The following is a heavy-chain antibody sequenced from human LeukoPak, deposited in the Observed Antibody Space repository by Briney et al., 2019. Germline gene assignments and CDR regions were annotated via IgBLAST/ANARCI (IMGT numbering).Heavy chain of an antibody. CDR1: GFTVSSNY. Sequence: GGSLRLSCAASGFTVSSNYMSWDRQAPGKGLEWVSVIYSGGSTYYADSVKGRFTISRDNSKNTLYLQMNSLRAEDTAVYYCASSRTVTTLFDYWGQGTLVTVSS. J-gene: IGHJ4*02. V-gene: IGHV3-53*01. CDR3: ASSRTVTTLFDY. CDR2: IYSGGST. D-gene: IGHD4-17*01.